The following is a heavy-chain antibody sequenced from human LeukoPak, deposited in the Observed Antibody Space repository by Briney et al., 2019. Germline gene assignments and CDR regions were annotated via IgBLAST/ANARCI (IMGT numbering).Heavy chain of an antibody. V-gene: IGHV3-23*01. Sequence: GGSLRLSCAASGFTLSGYSMSWVRQTPGKGLEWVSVIFGNGDKTYYADSMKGRFTISRDNSKSTLYLQMNSLRADDTAVHYCARVGDWSNYFGMDAWGQGTTVSVSS. CDR3: ARVGDWSNYFGMDA. CDR1: GFTLSGYS. D-gene: IGHD3-16*01. J-gene: IGHJ6*02. CDR2: IFGNGDKT.